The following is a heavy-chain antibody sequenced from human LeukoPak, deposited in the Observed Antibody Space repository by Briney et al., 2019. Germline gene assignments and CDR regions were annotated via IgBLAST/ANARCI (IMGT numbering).Heavy chain of an antibody. Sequence: TGGSLRLSCVASGLSFGNYWMDWVRQAPGKGLEWVGNIKQDGSEKYYVDSVKGRLTISRDNAKNSLYLDMNSLRVEDTAIYYCTRDFDPWGQGTLVTVSS. CDR1: GLSFGNYW. CDR2: IKQDGSEK. CDR3: TRDFDP. V-gene: IGHV3-7*01. J-gene: IGHJ5*02.